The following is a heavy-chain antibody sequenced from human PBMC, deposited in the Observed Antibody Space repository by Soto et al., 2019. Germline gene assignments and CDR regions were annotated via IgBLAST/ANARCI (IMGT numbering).Heavy chain of an antibody. J-gene: IGHJ4*02. D-gene: IGHD1-26*01. Sequence: QVPLVESGGGVVQPGRSLRLSCAASGFDFGTYGMHWVRQAPGKGPEWVAVIWYDGSNKYYADSVRGRFIISRDNSKSTLFLQLNSLRTEDTAVYYCARAVGPFDYWGQGSLVTVSS. V-gene: IGHV3-33*01. CDR2: IWYDGSNK. CDR3: ARAVGPFDY. CDR1: GFDFGTYG.